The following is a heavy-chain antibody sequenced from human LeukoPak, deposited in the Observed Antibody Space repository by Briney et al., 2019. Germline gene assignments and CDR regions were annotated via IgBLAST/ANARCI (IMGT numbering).Heavy chain of an antibody. Sequence: ASVKVSCKASGYTFTSYGISWVRQAPGQGLEWMGWISAYNGNTNYAQKLQGRVTMTTDTSTSTAYMELRSLRSDDTAVYYCARGHGSASYYNLPNNWFDPWGQGTLVTVSS. D-gene: IGHD3-10*01. CDR3: ARGHGSASYYNLPNNWFDP. J-gene: IGHJ5*02. CDR1: GYTFTSYG. CDR2: ISAYNGNT. V-gene: IGHV1-18*01.